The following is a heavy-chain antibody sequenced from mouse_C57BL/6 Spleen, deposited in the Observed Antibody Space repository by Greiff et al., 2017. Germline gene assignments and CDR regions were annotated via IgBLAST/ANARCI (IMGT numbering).Heavy chain of an antibody. D-gene: IGHD5-5*01. J-gene: IGHJ3*01. CDR1: GYAFSSSW. V-gene: IGHV1-82*01. CDR2: IYPGDGDT. Sequence: QVQLQQSGPELVKPGASVKISCKASGYAFSSSWMNWVKQRPGKGLEWIGRIYPGDGDTNYNGKFKGKATLTADKSSSTAYMQLSSLTSEDSAVYFCARDDGSTTSAYWGQGTLVTVSA. CDR3: ARDDGSTTSAY.